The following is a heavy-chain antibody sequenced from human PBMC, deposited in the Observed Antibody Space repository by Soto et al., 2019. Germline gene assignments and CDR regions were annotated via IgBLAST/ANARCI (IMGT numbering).Heavy chain of an antibody. CDR2: ISSSSSYI. CDR1: GFTFSSYS. V-gene: IGHV3-21*01. D-gene: IGHD3-10*01. J-gene: IGHJ4*02. CDR3: ARDLMVWGVIIEGDY. Sequence: VQLVESGGGLVKPGGSLRLSCAASGFTFSSYSMNWVRQAPGKGLEWVSSISSSSSYIYYADSVKGRFTISRDNAKNSLYLQMNSLRAEDTAVYYCARDLMVWGVIIEGDYWGQGTLVTVSS.